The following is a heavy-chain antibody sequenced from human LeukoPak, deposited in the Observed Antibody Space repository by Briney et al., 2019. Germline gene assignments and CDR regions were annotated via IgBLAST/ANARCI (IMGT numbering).Heavy chain of an antibody. V-gene: IGHV4-39*07. CDR1: GGSISSSSYY. CDR3: ARVLLWFGELRFDP. Sequence: SETLSLTCTVSGGSISSSSYYWGWIRQPPGKGLEWIGSIYYSGSTYYNPSLKSRVTISVDTSKNQFSLKLSSVTAADTAVYYCARVLLWFGELRFDPWGQGTLVTVSS. D-gene: IGHD3-10*01. J-gene: IGHJ5*02. CDR2: IYYSGST.